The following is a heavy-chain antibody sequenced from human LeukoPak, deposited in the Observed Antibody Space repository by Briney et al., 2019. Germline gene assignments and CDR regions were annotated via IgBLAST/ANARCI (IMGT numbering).Heavy chain of an antibody. Sequence: SETLSLTCTVSGGSISSDNYYWGWIRQPPGTGLEFIGSIYYSGSTYYNPSLKSRVTISVDTSKNQFSLKLSSVTAADTAVYYCARSGGGRFDYWGQGTLVTVSS. CDR1: GGSISSDNYY. CDR3: ARSGGGRFDY. D-gene: IGHD2-15*01. J-gene: IGHJ4*02. V-gene: IGHV4-39*07. CDR2: IYYSGST.